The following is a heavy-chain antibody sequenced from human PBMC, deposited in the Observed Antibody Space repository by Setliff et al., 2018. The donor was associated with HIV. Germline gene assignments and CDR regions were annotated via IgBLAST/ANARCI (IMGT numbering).Heavy chain of an antibody. CDR3: ARGPASGDYSYYFDY. V-gene: IGHV3-49*03. CDR1: GFNFADFG. Sequence: PGGSLRLSCTGSGFNFADFGISWFRQAPGKGLEWVSFIRSKAHGGTIEYAASVKGRFTISRDDSKTIAYLQMNSLKTEDTAVYYCARGPASGDYSYYFDYWGQGTLVTVS. D-gene: IGHD3-22*01. CDR2: IRSKAHGGTI. J-gene: IGHJ4*02.